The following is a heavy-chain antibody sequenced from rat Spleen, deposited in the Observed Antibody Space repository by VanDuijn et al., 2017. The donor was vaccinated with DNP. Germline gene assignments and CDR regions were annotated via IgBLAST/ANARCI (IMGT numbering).Heavy chain of an antibody. CDR2: ISSGGST. D-gene: IGHD1-6*01. V-gene: IGHV2S12*01. Sequence: QVQLKESGPGLVQPSQTLSLTCTVSGFSLTSYGVSWVRQHPGKVLEWIATISSGGSTYYNSPPKSRLTISKDTSKSQVFLKMNSLQTEDTAMYFCARYYGYNYYAMDAWGQGTSVTVSS. CDR3: ARYYGYNYYAMDA. J-gene: IGHJ4*01. CDR1: GFSLTSYG.